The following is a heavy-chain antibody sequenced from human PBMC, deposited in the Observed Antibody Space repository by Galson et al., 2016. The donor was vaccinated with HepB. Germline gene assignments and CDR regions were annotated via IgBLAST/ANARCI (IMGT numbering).Heavy chain of an antibody. J-gene: IGHJ6*02. CDR1: GGTFSNHA. CDR3: AREFYETITGYYKGRGPYYYTEMTV. D-gene: IGHD3-9*01. V-gene: IGHV1-69*13. CDR2: VIPLFGTV. Sequence: SVKVSCKASGGTFSNHAISWVRQAPGQGLEWMGCVIPLFGTVKFAQNFQGRVNFTADESATTAYMELSSLRPENTAIYYCAREFYETITGYYKGRGPYYYTEMTVWGQGTTVTVSS.